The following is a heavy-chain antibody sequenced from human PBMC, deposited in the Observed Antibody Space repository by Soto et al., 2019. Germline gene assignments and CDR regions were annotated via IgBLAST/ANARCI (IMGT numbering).Heavy chain of an antibody. CDR3: ASGSGYSKKWGYYYYGMDV. D-gene: IGHD4-4*01. V-gene: IGHV4-34*01. CDR1: GGSFSGYY. J-gene: IGHJ6*02. CDR2: INHSGST. Sequence: SETLSLTCAVYGGSFSGYYWSWIRQPPGKGLEWIGEINHSGSTNYNPSLKSRVTISVDTSKNQFSLKLSSVTAADTAVYYCASGSGYSKKWGYYYYGMDVWGQGTTVTVSS.